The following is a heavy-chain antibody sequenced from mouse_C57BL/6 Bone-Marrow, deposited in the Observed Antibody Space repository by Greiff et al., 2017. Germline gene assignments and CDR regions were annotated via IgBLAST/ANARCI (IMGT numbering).Heavy chain of an antibody. Sequence: EVHLVESGGGLVQPGGSLKLSCAASGFTFSDYYMYWVRQTPEKRLEWVAYISNGGGSTYYPDTVKGRFTISRDNAKNTLYLQMSRLKSEDTAMYYCARHDHYYGSSYDYAMDYWGQGTSVTVSS. J-gene: IGHJ4*01. V-gene: IGHV5-12*01. CDR1: GFTFSDYY. CDR3: ARHDHYYGSSYDYAMDY. CDR2: ISNGGGST. D-gene: IGHD1-1*01.